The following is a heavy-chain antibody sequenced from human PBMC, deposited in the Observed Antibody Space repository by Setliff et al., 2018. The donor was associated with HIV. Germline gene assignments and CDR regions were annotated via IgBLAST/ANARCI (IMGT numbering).Heavy chain of an antibody. V-gene: IGHV5-51*01. CDR1: GYTFSLFW. Sequence: PGESLKISCQTSGYTFSLFWIGWVRQRPGKGLDLMAILYPGDSDIRFSPSFQGQVTSSADKFIGAAYLQWRSLTASDTDMYFCARAPNSPSYRLIFSADHWGQGTLVTVSS. J-gene: IGHJ5*02. CDR3: ARAPNSPSYRLIFSADH. D-gene: IGHD3-9*01. CDR2: LYPGDSDI.